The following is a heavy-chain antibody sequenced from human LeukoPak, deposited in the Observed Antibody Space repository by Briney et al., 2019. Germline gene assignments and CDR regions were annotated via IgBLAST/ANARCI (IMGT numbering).Heavy chain of an antibody. V-gene: IGHV1-2*02. CDR1: GYTFTGYY. J-gene: IGHJ5*02. CDR2: INPNSGGT. Sequence: GASVKVSCKASGYTFTGYYMHWVRQAPGQGLEWMGWINPNSGGTNYAQKFQGRVTMTRDTSISTAYMELSRLRSDDTAVYYCARVAITLGLYNWFDPWGQGTLVTVSS. D-gene: IGHD2/OR15-2a*01. CDR3: ARVAITLGLYNWFDP.